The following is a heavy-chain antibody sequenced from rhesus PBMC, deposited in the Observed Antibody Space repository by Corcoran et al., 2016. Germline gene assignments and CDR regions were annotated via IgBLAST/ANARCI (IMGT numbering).Heavy chain of an antibody. J-gene: IGHJ5-1*01. CDR3: TRFDV. CDR1: GCTFSSYG. V-gene: IGHV3-54*02. Sequence: EGQLVESGGGLVQTGVSLGLSCAASGCTFSSYGLHWGRQAQGKGLEWVAVMSSDGSKKYFADSVKDRVTMSRDNSKNILYLQMNKLKWEDTAVYYCTRFDVWGPGVLVTVSS. CDR2: MSSDGSKK.